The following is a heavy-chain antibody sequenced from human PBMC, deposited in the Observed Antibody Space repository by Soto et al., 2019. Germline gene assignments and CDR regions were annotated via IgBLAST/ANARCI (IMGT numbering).Heavy chain of an antibody. CDR3: ARNTSGRYFDC. Sequence: SETLSLTCSVSNSSVNNRYYWGWIRQPPGKGLEWIASIYNSGSTHYNPSLKSRATISVDTSNNQFPLRLSSVTAADTAVYYCARNTSGRYFDCWGQGTLVTVSS. D-gene: IGHD6-19*01. CDR2: IYNSGST. J-gene: IGHJ4*02. V-gene: IGHV4-38-2*02. CDR1: NSSVNNRYY.